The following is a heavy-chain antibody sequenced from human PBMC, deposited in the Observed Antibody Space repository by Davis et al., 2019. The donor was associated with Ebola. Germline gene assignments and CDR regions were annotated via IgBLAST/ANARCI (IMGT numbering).Heavy chain of an antibody. D-gene: IGHD2-21*02. CDR1: GFTFSRYW. Sequence: HTGGSLRLSCTASGFTFSRYWMHWVRQAPGKGLVWVSRITADGSSSSYADSVKGRFTISRDNAKNTLYLQMNSVTAEDTAVYYCAKDLSNVIVVVTAIDSWGQGTLVTVSS. CDR2: ITADGSSS. CDR3: AKDLSNVIVVVTAIDS. J-gene: IGHJ4*02. V-gene: IGHV3-74*01.